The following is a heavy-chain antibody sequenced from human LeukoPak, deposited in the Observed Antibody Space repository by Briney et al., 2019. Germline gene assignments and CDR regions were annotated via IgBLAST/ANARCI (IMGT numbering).Heavy chain of an antibody. V-gene: IGHV3-23*01. Sequence: PGGSLRLSCAASGFTFGSYAMSWVRQAPEKGLEWVSAISGSGGFTYYADSVKGRFTFSRDNSKNTLYLQMNSLRAEDTAVYYCAKDRYYNDSSGYSDRHDAFDIWGQGTMVTVSS. D-gene: IGHD3-22*01. CDR1: GFTFGSYA. J-gene: IGHJ3*02. CDR2: ISGSGGFT. CDR3: AKDRYYNDSSGYSDRHDAFDI.